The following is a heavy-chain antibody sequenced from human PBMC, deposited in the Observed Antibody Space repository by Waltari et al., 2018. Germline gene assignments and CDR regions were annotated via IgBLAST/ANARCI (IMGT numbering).Heavy chain of an antibody. Sequence: QVQLQESGPGLVKPSQTLSLTCTVSGGSISSGDYYWSWIRQPPGKGLEWIGYIYYSGSTYYNPSLKSRVTISVDTSKNQFSLKLSSVTAADTAVYYCARGDQLLLNYYYGMDVWGQGTTVTVSS. CDR1: GGSISSGDYY. CDR2: IYYSGST. D-gene: IGHD2-2*01. CDR3: ARGDQLLLNYYYGMDV. V-gene: IGHV4-30-4*08. J-gene: IGHJ6*02.